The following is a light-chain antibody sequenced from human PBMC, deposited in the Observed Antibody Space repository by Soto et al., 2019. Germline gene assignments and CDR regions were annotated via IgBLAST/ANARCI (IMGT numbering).Light chain of an antibody. J-gene: IGKJ4*01. CDR2: GAS. V-gene: IGKV3-20*01. Sequence: NLLPQSTSTLSMSLGGRAPLSCRASQSVTSSYLAWYQQKPGQAPRLLIYGASSRATGIPDRFSGSGSGTDFTLTINRLEPEDCAVYYCQQYGRSPLTFGGGTNVDI. CDR3: QQYGRSPLT. CDR1: QSVTSSY.